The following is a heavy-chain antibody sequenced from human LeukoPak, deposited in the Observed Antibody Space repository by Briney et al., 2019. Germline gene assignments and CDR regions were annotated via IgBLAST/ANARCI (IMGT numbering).Heavy chain of an antibody. CDR2: INPNSGGT. V-gene: IGHV1-2*02. CDR3: AREVVYSNGYGWFDP. D-gene: IGHD5-18*01. CDR1: GYTFTGYY. Sequence: ASVKVSCKASGYTFTGYYMHWVRQAPGQGHEWMGWINPNSGGTNYAQKFQGRVTMTRDTSISTAYMEVSRLRSDDTAVYYCAREVVYSNGYGWFDPWGQGTLVTVSS. J-gene: IGHJ5*02.